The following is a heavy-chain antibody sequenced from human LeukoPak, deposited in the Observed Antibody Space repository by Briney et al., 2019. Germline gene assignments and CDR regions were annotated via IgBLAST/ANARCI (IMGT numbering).Heavy chain of an antibody. V-gene: IGHV4-31*03. CDR3: ARDLRSSSSSGINYYGMDV. J-gene: IGHJ6*02. Sequence: SETLSLTCTVSGGFISRSGYYWSWIRQHPGKGLEWIGYIYYSGSTYYNPSLKSRVTISVDTSKNQFSLKLSSVTAADTAVYYCARDLRSSSSSGINYYGMDVWGQGTTVTVSS. D-gene: IGHD6-6*01. CDR2: IYYSGST. CDR1: GGFISRSGYY.